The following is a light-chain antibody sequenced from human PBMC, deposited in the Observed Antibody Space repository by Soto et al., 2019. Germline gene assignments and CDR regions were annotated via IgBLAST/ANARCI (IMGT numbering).Light chain of an antibody. CDR2: DAS. CDR1: QRVSSY. V-gene: IGKV3-11*01. Sequence: EIVLTQSPATVSLSPGERATLSCRASQRVSSYLAWYQQKPGQAPRLLIYDASNRATGIPARFSGSGSGTDFTLTISSLEPEDFAVYYCQQRSNWPPYTFGQGTKLEIK. J-gene: IGKJ2*01. CDR3: QQRSNWPPYT.